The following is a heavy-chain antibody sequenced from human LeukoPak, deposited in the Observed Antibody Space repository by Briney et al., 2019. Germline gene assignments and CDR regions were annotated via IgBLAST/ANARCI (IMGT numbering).Heavy chain of an antibody. CDR1: GGSFSGYY. CDR2: INHSGST. CDR3: ASLPIYSSSWYAPPSFFDY. V-gene: IGHV4-34*01. D-gene: IGHD6-13*01. J-gene: IGHJ4*02. Sequence: SETLSLTCAVYGGSFSGYYWSWIRQPPGKGLEWIGEINHSGSTNYNPSLKSRVTISVDTSKNQFSLKLSSVTAADTAVYYCASLPIYSSSWYAPPSFFDYWGQGTLVTVSS.